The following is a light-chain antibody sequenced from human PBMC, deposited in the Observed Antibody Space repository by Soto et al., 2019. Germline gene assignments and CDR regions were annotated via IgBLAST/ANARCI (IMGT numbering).Light chain of an antibody. CDR3: QQYYSYPRT. V-gene: IGKV1-8*01. J-gene: IGKJ1*01. CDR2: AAS. Sequence: IQMTQYPSTLSAFVGDRVTITCRASQGISSYLAWYQQKPGKAPKLLIYAASTLQSGVPSRFSGSGSGTDFTLTISCLQSEDFATYYCQQYYSYPRTFGQVTKVDIK. CDR1: QGISSY.